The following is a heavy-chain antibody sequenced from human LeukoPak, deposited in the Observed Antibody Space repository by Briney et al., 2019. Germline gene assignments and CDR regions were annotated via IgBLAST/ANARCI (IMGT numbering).Heavy chain of an antibody. J-gene: IGHJ6*02. Sequence: QPGGSLRLSCAASGFTVSSTYMNWVRQAPGKGLEWVSVIYSVGSAYYADSVKGRFTISRGNSKSTLYLQMNSLRAEDTAVYYCARSLSGNYYYYGMDVWGQGTTVTVSS. CDR1: GFTVSSTY. CDR2: IYSVGSA. V-gene: IGHV3-53*01. D-gene: IGHD1-26*01. CDR3: ARSLSGNYYYYGMDV.